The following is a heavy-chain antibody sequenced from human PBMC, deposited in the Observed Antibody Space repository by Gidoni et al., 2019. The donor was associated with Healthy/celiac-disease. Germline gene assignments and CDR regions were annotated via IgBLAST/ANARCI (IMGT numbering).Heavy chain of an antibody. CDR1: GFTFSSYW. J-gene: IGHJ3*02. CDR2: INSDGSST. CDR3: ARDRGSLDAFDI. V-gene: IGHV3-74*01. D-gene: IGHD6-19*01. Sequence: EVQLVESGGGLVQPGGSLRLSCAASGFTFSSYWMHWVRQAPGRGLVWVSRINSDGSSTSYADSVKGRFTISRDNAKNTLYLQMNSLRAEDTAVYYCARDRGSLDAFDIWGQGTMVTVSS.